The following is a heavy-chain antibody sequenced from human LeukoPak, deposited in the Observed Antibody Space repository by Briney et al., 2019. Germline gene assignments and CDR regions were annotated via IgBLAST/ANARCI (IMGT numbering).Heavy chain of an antibody. D-gene: IGHD6-13*01. CDR3: ARAPRIAAAGTKIWVNWFDP. V-gene: IGHV3-7*01. J-gene: IGHJ5*02. CDR2: IKQDGSEK. CDR1: GFTFSSYW. Sequence: GGSLRLSCAASGFTFSSYWMSWVRQAPGKGLEWVANIKQDGSEKYYVDSVKGRFTISRDNAKNSLYLQMNSLRAEDTAVYYCARAPRIAAAGTKIWVNWFDPWGQGTLVTVSS.